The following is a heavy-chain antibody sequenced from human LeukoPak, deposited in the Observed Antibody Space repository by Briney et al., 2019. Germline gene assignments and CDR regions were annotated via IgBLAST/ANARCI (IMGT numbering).Heavy chain of an antibody. Sequence: GGSLRLSCAASGFTFDDYAVHWVRQAPGKGLDWVSGISWDSGSIGYADSVKGRFTMSRDNAKNSLYLQMNSLRAEDTALYYCAKGLGAARGTNAFDIWGQGTMVTVSS. J-gene: IGHJ3*02. CDR2: ISWDSGSI. CDR1: GFTFDDYA. V-gene: IGHV3-9*01. CDR3: AKGLGAARGTNAFDI. D-gene: IGHD6-6*01.